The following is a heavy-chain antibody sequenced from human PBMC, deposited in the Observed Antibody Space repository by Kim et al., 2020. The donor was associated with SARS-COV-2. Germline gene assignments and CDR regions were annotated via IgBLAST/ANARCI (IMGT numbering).Heavy chain of an antibody. Sequence: SVKVSCKASGGTFSSYAISWVRQAPGQGLEWMGRIIPILGIANYAQKFQGRVTITADKSTSTAYMELSSLRSEDTAVYYCARVSSMYITNWFDPWGQGTLVTVSS. V-gene: IGHV1-69*04. CDR2: IIPILGIA. D-gene: IGHD3-10*02. CDR3: ARVSSMYITNWFDP. CDR1: GGTFSSYA. J-gene: IGHJ5*02.